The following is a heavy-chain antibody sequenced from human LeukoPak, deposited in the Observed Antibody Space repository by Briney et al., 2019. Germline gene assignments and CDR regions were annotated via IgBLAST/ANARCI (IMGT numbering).Heavy chain of an antibody. CDR3: APGETWSSSWPGY. V-gene: IGHV3-21*01. D-gene: IGHD6-13*01. CDR1: GFTFSSYS. Sequence: PGGSLRLSCAASGFTFSSYSMNWVRQAPGKGLEWVSSISSSSSYIYYADSVEGRFTISRDNAKNSLYLQMNSLRAEDTAVYYCAPGETWSSSWPGYWGQGTLVTVSS. CDR2: ISSSSSYI. J-gene: IGHJ4*02.